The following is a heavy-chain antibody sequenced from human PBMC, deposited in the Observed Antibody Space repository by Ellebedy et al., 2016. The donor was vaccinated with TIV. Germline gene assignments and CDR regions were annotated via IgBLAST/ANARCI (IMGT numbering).Heavy chain of an antibody. CDR3: ARATLYNRGDN. Sequence: GESLKISXAASGFTVSSNYMNWVRQAPGKGLEWVSIIYPDGGAYYAGSVKGRFTISRDSSQNTLSLQMNSLRVEDTAVYYCARATLYNRGDNWGQGTLVTVSA. J-gene: IGHJ4*02. V-gene: IGHV3-53*01. D-gene: IGHD1-1*01. CDR1: GFTVSSNY. CDR2: IYPDGGA.